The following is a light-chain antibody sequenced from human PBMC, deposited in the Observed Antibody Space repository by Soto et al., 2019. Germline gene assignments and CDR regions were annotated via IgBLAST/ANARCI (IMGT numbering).Light chain of an antibody. Sequence: QSVLTQPPSASGSPGQSFTISCTGTSSDVGVYNYVSWYQQHPGKAPKLMIYEVTKQPSGVPDRFSGSKSGNTASLTVSGLQAEDEADYYCSSYAGSDNYVFGTGTKVTVL. V-gene: IGLV2-8*01. CDR1: SSDVGVYNY. CDR2: EVT. CDR3: SSYAGSDNYV. J-gene: IGLJ1*01.